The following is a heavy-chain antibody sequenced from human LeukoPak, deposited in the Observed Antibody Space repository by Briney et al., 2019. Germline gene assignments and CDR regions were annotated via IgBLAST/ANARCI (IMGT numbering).Heavy chain of an antibody. D-gene: IGHD5-12*01. CDR2: ITSSSTYT. CDR3: AKASEERYSGYDDYLHY. CDR1: GFSFSSYN. Sequence: GGSLRLSCAASGFSFSSYNMDWVRQTPGKGLEWVSSITSSSTYTFYADSVKGRFTISRDNAKNSVYLQMNNLRTEDTALYYCAKASEERYSGYDDYLHYWGQGTLVTVSS. J-gene: IGHJ4*02. V-gene: IGHV3-21*04.